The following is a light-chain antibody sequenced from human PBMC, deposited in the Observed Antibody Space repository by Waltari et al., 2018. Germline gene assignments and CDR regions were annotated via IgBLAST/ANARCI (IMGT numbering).Light chain of an antibody. J-gene: IGKJ4*01. Sequence: DIQMTQSPSTLSASVGDRVIITCRASQRISNWLAWYQQKPGKAPKLLIYKASTLESGVPSRFSGSGSGTDFTLTISSLQPDDFATYYCQQYNSYSLLTFGGGTKIEIK. CDR3: QQYNSYSLLT. CDR2: KAS. V-gene: IGKV1-5*03. CDR1: QRISNW.